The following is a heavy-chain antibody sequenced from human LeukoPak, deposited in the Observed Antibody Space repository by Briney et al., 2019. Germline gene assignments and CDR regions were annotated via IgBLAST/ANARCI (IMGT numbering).Heavy chain of an antibody. Sequence: SSETLSLTCAVSGYSISSGYYWGWIRQPPGKGLEWIGSIYHSGSTYYNPSLKSRVTISVDTSKNQFSLKLSSVTAADTAVYYCARGRGYYYDSSGYYTFDYWGQGTLVTVSS. J-gene: IGHJ4*02. CDR1: GYSISSGYY. D-gene: IGHD3-22*01. CDR3: ARGRGYYYDSSGYYTFDY. V-gene: IGHV4-38-2*01. CDR2: IYHSGST.